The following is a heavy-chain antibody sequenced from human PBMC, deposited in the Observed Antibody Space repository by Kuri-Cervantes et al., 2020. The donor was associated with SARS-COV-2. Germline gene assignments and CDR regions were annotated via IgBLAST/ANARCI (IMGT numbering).Heavy chain of an antibody. CDR1: GFTFSSYA. J-gene: IGHJ4*02. Sequence: LSLTCAASGFTFSSYAMSWVRQAPGKGLEWVSAISGSGGSTYYADSVKGRFTISRDNSKNTLYLQMNSLRPEDTAVYYCALDPRVRSRPLSYWGQGTLVTVSS. D-gene: IGHD1-1*01. CDR3: ALDPRVRSRPLSY. V-gene: IGHV3-23*01. CDR2: ISGSGGST.